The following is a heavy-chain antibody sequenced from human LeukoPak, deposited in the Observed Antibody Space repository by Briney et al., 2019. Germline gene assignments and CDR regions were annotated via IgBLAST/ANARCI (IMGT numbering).Heavy chain of an antibody. CDR2: ISSSGSAI. Sequence: GGSLRLSCAASGFTFSYYYMSWIRQAPGKGLEWVSYISSSGSAIYYADSVKGRFTISSDNAKNSLYLQMNSLRAEDTAVYYCARVALNRGYYYYYMDVWGKGTTVTVSS. CDR3: ARVALNRGYYYYYMDV. CDR1: GFTFSYYY. D-gene: IGHD1-14*01. V-gene: IGHV3-11*01. J-gene: IGHJ6*03.